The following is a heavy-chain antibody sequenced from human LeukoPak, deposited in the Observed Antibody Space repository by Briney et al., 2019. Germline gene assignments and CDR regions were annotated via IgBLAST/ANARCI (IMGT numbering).Heavy chain of an antibody. D-gene: IGHD3-10*01. Sequence: ASVKVSCKASGYTFTGYYMNWVRQAPGQRLEWMGWINPNSGGTNYAQKFQGRVTMTRDTSISTAYMELSRLRSDDTAVYYSAREDRITMLRGVIEGDNWFDPWGQGTLVTVSS. CDR2: INPNSGGT. J-gene: IGHJ5*02. CDR3: AREDRITMLRGVIEGDNWFDP. V-gene: IGHV1-2*02. CDR1: GYTFTGYY.